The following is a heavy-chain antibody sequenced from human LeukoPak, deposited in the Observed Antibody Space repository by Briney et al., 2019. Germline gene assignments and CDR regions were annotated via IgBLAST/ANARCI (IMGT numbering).Heavy chain of an antibody. Sequence: SETLSLTCTVSGGSISSGSYYWSWIRQPAGKGLEWIGRIYTSGSTNYNPSLKSRVTISVDTSKNQFSLKLSSVTAADTAVYYCARDREDKDQLLPDSDAFDIWGQGTMVTVSS. CDR2: IYTSGST. D-gene: IGHD2-2*01. CDR1: GGSISSGSYY. CDR3: ARDREDKDQLLPDSDAFDI. J-gene: IGHJ3*02. V-gene: IGHV4-61*02.